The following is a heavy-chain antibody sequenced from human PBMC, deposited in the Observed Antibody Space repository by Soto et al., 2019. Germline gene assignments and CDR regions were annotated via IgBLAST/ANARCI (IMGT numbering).Heavy chain of an antibody. J-gene: IGHJ4*02. CDR2: ISDGGRFT. CDR3: AKSGPTNYFDY. CDR1: GFTFSTSA. D-gene: IGHD1-26*01. Sequence: GGSLRLSCAASGFTFSTSAMSWVRQAPGKGLEWVSTISDGGRFTYFADSVKGRFSVSRDDSRNMVFLQMSSLGAEDTALYYCAKSGPTNYFDYWGQGSLVTVYS. V-gene: IGHV3-23*01.